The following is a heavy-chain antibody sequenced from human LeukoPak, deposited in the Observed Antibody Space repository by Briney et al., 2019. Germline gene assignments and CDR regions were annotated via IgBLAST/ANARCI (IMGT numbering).Heavy chain of an antibody. J-gene: IGHJ4*02. CDR3: ARGLTYYDFWSGYPRGLYFDY. CDR1: GFTFSSYG. V-gene: IGHV3-30*03. Sequence: GGSLRLSCAASGFTFSSYGMHWVRQAPGKGLEWVAVISYDGSNKYYADSVKGRFTISRDNSKNTLYLQMNSLRAEDTAVYYCARGLTYYDFWSGYPRGLYFDYWGQGTLVTVSS. D-gene: IGHD3-3*01. CDR2: ISYDGSNK.